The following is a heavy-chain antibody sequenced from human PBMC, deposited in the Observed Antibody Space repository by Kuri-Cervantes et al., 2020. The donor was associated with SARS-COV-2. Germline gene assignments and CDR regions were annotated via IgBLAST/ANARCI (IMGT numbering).Heavy chain of an antibody. J-gene: IGHJ6*02. Sequence: GESLKISCAASGFTFSSYSMNWVRQAPGKGLEWVSSISSSSSYIYYADSVKGRFTISRDNAKNSLYLQMNSLRAEDTAVYYCARNVGYDFWSGYSDYYYYYGMDVWGQGTTVTVSS. CDR3: ARNVGYDFWSGYSDYYYYYGMDV. V-gene: IGHV3-21*01. CDR2: ISSSSSYI. CDR1: GFTFSSYS. D-gene: IGHD3-3*01.